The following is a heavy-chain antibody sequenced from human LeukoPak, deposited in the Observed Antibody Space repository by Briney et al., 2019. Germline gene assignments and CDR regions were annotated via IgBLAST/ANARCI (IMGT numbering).Heavy chain of an antibody. V-gene: IGHV1-2*02. D-gene: IGHD2-15*01. CDR1: GGTFSSYA. J-gene: IGHJ4*02. CDR3: ARDRYCSGGSCYFTDDY. CDR2: INPNSGGT. Sequence: ASVKVSCKASGGTFSSYAISWVRQAPGQGLEWMGWINPNSGGTYSAQKFQGRVTMTRDTSISTAYMELSRLRSDDTAVYYCARDRYCSGGSCYFTDDYWGQGTLVTVSS.